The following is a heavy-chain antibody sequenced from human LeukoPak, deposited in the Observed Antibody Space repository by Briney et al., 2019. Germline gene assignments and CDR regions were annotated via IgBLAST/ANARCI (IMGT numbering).Heavy chain of an antibody. CDR1: GFTFSSYA. CDR3: AREWELVY. CDR2: ISYDGSKK. Sequence: SGRSLRLSCAASGFTFSSYAMHWVRQAPGKGLEWVAVISYDGSKKYYADSVKGRFTISRDNSKNTLYLQMNSLRAEDTAVYYCAREWELVYWGQGTLVTVSS. V-gene: IGHV3-30-3*01. J-gene: IGHJ4*02. D-gene: IGHD1-26*01.